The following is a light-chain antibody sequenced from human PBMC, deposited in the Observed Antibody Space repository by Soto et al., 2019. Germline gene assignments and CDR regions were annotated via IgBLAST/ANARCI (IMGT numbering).Light chain of an antibody. CDR2: WAS. Sequence: DIVMTQSPDSLAVSLGERATINCKSSQSVLYSSNNKNYLAWYQQKPGQPPKLLIYWASTRESGVPDRFSGSGSGTEFTLTVSSLQSEDVAVYFCQQYNKWPLTFGGGTRVEIK. V-gene: IGKV4-1*01. CDR1: QSVLYSSNNKNY. J-gene: IGKJ4*01. CDR3: QQYNKWPLT.